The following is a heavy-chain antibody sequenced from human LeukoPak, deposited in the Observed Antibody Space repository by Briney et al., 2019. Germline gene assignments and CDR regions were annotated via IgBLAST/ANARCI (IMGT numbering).Heavy chain of an antibody. J-gene: IGHJ5*02. CDR2: INGDNGNT. D-gene: IGHD3-9*01. CDR1: GYTFTTYA. V-gene: IGHV1-3*01. Sequence: GASVKVSCKASGYTFTTYAMHWVRQAPGQRLEWMGWINGDNGNTKYSQKFQGRVTITRDTSAYTGYMELRGLSSADTAVYFCARAPYDILTGYSPNWFDPWGQGTLVTVSS. CDR3: ARAPYDILTGYSPNWFDP.